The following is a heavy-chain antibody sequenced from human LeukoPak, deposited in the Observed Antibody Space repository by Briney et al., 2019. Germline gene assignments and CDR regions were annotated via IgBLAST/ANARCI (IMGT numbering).Heavy chain of an antibody. J-gene: IGHJ4*02. D-gene: IGHD6-13*01. CDR2: ISYDGSNK. Sequence: GGSLRLSCAASGFTFSSYGMHWVRQAPGKGLEWVAVISYDGSNKYYADSVKGRFTISRDKSKNTLYLQMNSLRAEDTAVYYCAKDSSYSSSWYYFDYWGQGTLVTVSS. CDR3: AKDSSYSSSWYYFDY. V-gene: IGHV3-30*18. CDR1: GFTFSSYG.